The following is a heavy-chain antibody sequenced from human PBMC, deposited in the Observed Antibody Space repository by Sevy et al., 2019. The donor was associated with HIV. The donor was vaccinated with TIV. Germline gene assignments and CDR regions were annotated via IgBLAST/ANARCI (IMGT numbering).Heavy chain of an antibody. J-gene: IGHJ4*02. CDR3: AGENAWGRGYS. CDR2: IYYNGHI. V-gene: IGHV4-59*08. D-gene: IGHD1-26*01. Sequence: SETLSLTCTVSGGSITSLYWNWIRQPPGKGLEWIANIYYNGHINYNPSLKSRVTLSLDTSKNQVSLSLSSVTAADTARYYCAGENAWGRGYSWGQGTLVTVSS. CDR1: GGSITSLY.